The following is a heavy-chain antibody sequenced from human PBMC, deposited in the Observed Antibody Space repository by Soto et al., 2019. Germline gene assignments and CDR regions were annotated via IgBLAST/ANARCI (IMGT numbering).Heavy chain of an antibody. CDR2: INRDGSSI. CDR1: GFTFSSYW. CDR3: TKEWGRPLDY. D-gene: IGHD7-27*01. Sequence: QPGGSLRLSCAASGFTFSSYWMHWVRQAPGKGLVWVSRINRDGSSINYADSARGRVTISRDNAKNTLYLQVNGLRAEDTAVYYCTKEWGRPLDYWGQGTPVTVSS. V-gene: IGHV3-74*01. J-gene: IGHJ4*02.